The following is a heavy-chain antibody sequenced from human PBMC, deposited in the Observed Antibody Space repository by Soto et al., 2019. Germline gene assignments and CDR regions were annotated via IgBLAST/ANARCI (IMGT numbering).Heavy chain of an antibody. Sequence: EGQLVESGGGLVKPGGSLRLSCAASGFTVSNAWMTWVRQAPGKGLEWVGHIKSKPHGGTTEYASPVKDRFTISRDDSTHTAYLQMNSLQFDDTAVYYCMTWITVVVGSDLGDCWGRGSLVTVSS. J-gene: IGHJ4*02. CDR2: IKSKPHGGTT. CDR1: GFTVSNAW. V-gene: IGHV3-15*01. CDR3: MTWITVVVGSDLGDC. D-gene: IGHD2-15*01.